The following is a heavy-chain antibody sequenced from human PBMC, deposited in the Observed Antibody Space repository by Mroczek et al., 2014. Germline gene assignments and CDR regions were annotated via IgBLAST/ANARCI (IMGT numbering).Heavy chain of an antibody. CDR3: ARGAYYYGSGSYPVGNWFDP. CDR1: GGSISSYY. J-gene: IGHJ5*02. Sequence: QVQLQESGPGLVKPSETLSLTCTVSGGSISSYYWSWIRQPPGKGLEWIGYIYYSGSTNYNPSLKSRVTISVDTSKNQFSLKLSSVTAADTAVYYCARGAYYYGSGSYPVGNWFDPVGPGNPGHRLL. CDR2: IYYSGST. D-gene: IGHD3-10*01. V-gene: IGHV4-59*01.